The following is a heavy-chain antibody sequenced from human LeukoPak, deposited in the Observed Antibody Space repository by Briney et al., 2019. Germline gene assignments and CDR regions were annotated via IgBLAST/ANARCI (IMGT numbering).Heavy chain of an antibody. CDR3: AKAPYSRSLTFDY. V-gene: IGHV3-23*01. CDR2: ISGSGSST. CDR1: GFTFSSYA. D-gene: IGHD6-6*01. Sequence: GGSLRLSCAASGFTFSSYAMSWVRQAPGKGLEWVSAISGSGSSTYYADSVKGRFTISRDNSKNTVYLQMSGLRAEDTAVYYCAKAPYSRSLTFDYWGQGTLVTVSS. J-gene: IGHJ4*02.